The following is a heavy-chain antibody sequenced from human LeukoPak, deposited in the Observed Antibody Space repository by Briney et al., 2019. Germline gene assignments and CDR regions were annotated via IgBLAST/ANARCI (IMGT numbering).Heavy chain of an antibody. J-gene: IGHJ6*04. D-gene: IGHD2-21*02. V-gene: IGHV4-34*01. CDR1: GGSFSGYY. CDR2: INHSGST. Sequence: SETLSLTCAVYGGSFSGYYWSWIRQPPGKGLEWIGEINHSGSTNYNPSLKSRVTISVDTSKNQFSLKLSSVTAADTAVYYCAGKNVMYGDPLDVWGKGTTVTVSS. CDR3: AGKNVMYGDPLDV.